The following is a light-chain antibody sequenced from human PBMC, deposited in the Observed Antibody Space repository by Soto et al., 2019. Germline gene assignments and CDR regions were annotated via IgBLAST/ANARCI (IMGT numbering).Light chain of an antibody. V-gene: IGKV3-15*01. Sequence: EIVMPQSPATLSVSPGERATLSCRASQSVSSNLAWYQQKPGQAPRLLIYGASTRATGIPARFSGSGSGTEFTLTISSLQSEDFAVYYCQQYNNWPPWTGGQGTKAEIK. J-gene: IGKJ1*01. CDR3: QQYNNWPPWT. CDR1: QSVSSN. CDR2: GAS.